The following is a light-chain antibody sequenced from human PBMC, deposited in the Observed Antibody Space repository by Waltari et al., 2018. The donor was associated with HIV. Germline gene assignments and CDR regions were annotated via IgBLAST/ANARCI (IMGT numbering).Light chain of an antibody. J-gene: IGKJ4*01. CDR2: GAS. V-gene: IGKV3-15*01. Sequence: EIVMTQSPATLSVSPGERATLSCRASQSVSSNLAWYQQKPGQAPRRLSYGASTRATGIPARFSGSGSGTEFTLTISSRQSEDFAVYYCQQYNNWPRTFGGGTKVEIK. CDR1: QSVSSN. CDR3: QQYNNWPRT.